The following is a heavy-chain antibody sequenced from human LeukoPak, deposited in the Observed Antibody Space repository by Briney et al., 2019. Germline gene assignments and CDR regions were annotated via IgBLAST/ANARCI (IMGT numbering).Heavy chain of an antibody. CDR1: GYTFTSYG. CDR3: AGDQPGGWFDP. J-gene: IGHJ5*02. Sequence: ASVKVSCKASGYTFTSYGISWVRQAPGQGLEWMGWINTNTGNPAYAQGFTGRFVFSLDTSVSTAYLQISSLKAEDTAVYYCAGDQPGGWFDPWGQGTLVTVSS. D-gene: IGHD2-2*01. V-gene: IGHV7-4-1*02. CDR2: INTNTGNP.